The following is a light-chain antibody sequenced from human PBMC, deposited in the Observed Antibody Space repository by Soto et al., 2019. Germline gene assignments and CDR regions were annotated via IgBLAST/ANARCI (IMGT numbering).Light chain of an antibody. V-gene: IGLV1-47*01. J-gene: IGLJ3*02. Sequence: QSVLTQPPSASATPGQRVTISCSGSSSNIISNFVYWYQQLPGTAPKLLIYDNNQRPSGVPDRFSGSKSGTSASLAISGLRSEDEADYYCAAWDDSLSGPVFGGGTKVTVL. CDR3: AAWDDSLSGPV. CDR1: SSNIISNF. CDR2: DNN.